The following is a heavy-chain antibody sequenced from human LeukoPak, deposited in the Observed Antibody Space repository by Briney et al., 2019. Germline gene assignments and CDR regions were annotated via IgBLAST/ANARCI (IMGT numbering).Heavy chain of an antibody. CDR1: GFTFSSYS. D-gene: IGHD2-2*02. Sequence: GGSLRLSCAASGFTFSSYSMNWVRQAPGEGLEWVSYICSSSSTMYYAESVKGRFTISRDNAKNSLYLQMNRLRDEVTAVYYCARDTQYCSSTSCYKRNNWFDPWGQGTLVTVSS. CDR2: ICSSSSTM. V-gene: IGHV3-48*02. J-gene: IGHJ5*02. CDR3: ARDTQYCSSTSCYKRNNWFDP.